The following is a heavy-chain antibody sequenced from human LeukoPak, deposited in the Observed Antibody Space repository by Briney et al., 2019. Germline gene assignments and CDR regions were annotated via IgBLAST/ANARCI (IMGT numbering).Heavy chain of an antibody. J-gene: IGHJ3*02. Sequence: SETLSLTCTVSGGSISSGSYYWSWIRQPAGKGLEWFGRFYTSGSTNYNPSLKSRVTISVDTSKNQFSLKLCSVTAAARALYHCARRGVMEVAFVIWGERTMVTVSS. V-gene: IGHV4-61*02. CDR2: FYTSGST. CDR1: GGSISSGSYY. CDR3: ARRGVMEVAFVI. D-gene: IGHD3-16*01.